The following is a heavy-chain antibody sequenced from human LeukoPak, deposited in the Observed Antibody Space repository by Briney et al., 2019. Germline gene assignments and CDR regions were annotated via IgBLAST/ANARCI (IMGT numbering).Heavy chain of an antibody. CDR2: IIPIIGIA. CDR1: GGTFSSYA. J-gene: IGHJ4*02. CDR3: ARDPHFTMIAEL. Sequence: GSSVKVSCKASGGTFSSYAISWVRQAPGQGLEWMGRIIPIIGIANYAQKFQGRVTITADKSTSTAYMELSSLRSEDTAVYYCARDPHFTMIAELWGQGTLVTVSS. D-gene: IGHD3-22*01. V-gene: IGHV1-69*04.